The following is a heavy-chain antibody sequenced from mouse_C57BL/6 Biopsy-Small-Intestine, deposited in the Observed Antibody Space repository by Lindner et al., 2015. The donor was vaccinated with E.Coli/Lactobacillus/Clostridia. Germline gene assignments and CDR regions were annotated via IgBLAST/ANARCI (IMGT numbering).Heavy chain of an antibody. Sequence: VQLQESGAELVRPGTSVKVSCKASGYAFTNYLIEWVKQRPGQGLEWIGVINPGSGGTNYNEKFKGKATLTADKSSSTAHMQLSSLTSEDSAVYFCARGRRSYWYFDVWGTGTTVTVSS. V-gene: IGHV1-54*01. CDR2: INPGSGGT. CDR1: GYAFTNYL. CDR3: ARGRRSYWYFDV. J-gene: IGHJ1*03.